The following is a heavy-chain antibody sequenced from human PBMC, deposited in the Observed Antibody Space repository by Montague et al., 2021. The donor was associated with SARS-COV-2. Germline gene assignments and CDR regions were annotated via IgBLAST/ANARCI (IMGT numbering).Heavy chain of an antibody. CDR2: KYYSGST. CDR3: ATLPSSITIFGVVQGYYWDD. J-gene: IGHJ4*02. Sequence: SETLSLTCTVSGASISSRSYYWGWIRQPPGKGLEWIGFKYYSGSTYYNPTLKSRVTISVATSKNHLSLELGSVTAAATAEYSCATLPSSITIFGVVQGYYWDDWGQGTLVTVSS. D-gene: IGHD3-3*01. V-gene: IGHV4-39*02. CDR1: GASISSRSYY.